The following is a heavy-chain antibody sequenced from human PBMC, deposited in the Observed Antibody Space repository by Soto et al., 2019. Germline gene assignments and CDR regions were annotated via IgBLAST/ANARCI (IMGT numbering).Heavy chain of an antibody. CDR1: GFTFSSYA. CDR3: AKGPVYYYGMDV. CDR2: ISGSGGST. J-gene: IGHJ6*02. Sequence: PGRSLRLSCAASGFTFSSYAMSWVRQAPGKGLEWVSAISGSGGSTYYADSVKGRFTISRDNSTNTLYLQMNSLRAENTAVYYCAKGPVYYYGMDVWGQGTTVTVS. V-gene: IGHV3-23*01.